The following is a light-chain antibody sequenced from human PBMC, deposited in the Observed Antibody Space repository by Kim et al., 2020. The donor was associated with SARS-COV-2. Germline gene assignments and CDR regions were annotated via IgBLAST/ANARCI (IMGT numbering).Light chain of an antibody. CDR2: DNN. CDR1: SSNIGNNY. J-gene: IGLJ3*02. Sequence: QKVTLSCSGSSSNIGNNYLSWYQQLPGTAPKLLIYDNNKRPSGIPDRFSGSKSGTSATLGITGLQTGDEADYYCGTWDSSLSAGWVFGGGTKLTVL. CDR3: GTWDSSLSAGWV. V-gene: IGLV1-51*01.